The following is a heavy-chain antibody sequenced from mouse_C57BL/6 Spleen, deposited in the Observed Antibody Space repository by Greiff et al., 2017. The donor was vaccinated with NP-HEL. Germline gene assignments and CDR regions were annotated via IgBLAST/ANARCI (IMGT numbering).Heavy chain of an antibody. CDR1: GFTFSSYA. Sequence: EVKLEESGEGLVKPGGSLKLSCAASGFTFSSYAMSWVRQTPEKRLEWVAYISSGGDYIYYADTVKGRFTISRDNARNTLYLQMSSLKAEDTAMYYCTRESHYYGSSYAFAYWGQGTLVTVSA. V-gene: IGHV5-9-1*02. D-gene: IGHD1-1*01. CDR3: TRESHYYGSSYAFAY. J-gene: IGHJ3*01. CDR2: ISSGGDYI.